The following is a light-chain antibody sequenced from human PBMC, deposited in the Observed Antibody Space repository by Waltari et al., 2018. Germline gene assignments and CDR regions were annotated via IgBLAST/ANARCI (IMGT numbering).Light chain of an antibody. CDR2: DAS. J-gene: IGKJ3*01. Sequence: ENVLTQSPATLSLSPGERATLSCRASHSVGSHLAWYQQKPGQAPRLLIYDASNRATGISARFSGSGSETDFTLTISGVEPEDFAVYYCQQRSNWPGTFGPGTKVDIK. CDR1: HSVGSH. CDR3: QQRSNWPGT. V-gene: IGKV3-11*01.